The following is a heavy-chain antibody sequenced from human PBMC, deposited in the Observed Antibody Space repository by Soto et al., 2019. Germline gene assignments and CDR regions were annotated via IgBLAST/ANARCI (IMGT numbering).Heavy chain of an antibody. Sequence: ASVKVCCKASGVTFSSYAISWVRQAPGQGLEWMGGIIPIFGTANYAQKFQGRVTITADESTSTAYMELSSLRSEDTAVYYCASSTYYDFWSGSPIPNWFDPWGQGTLVTVSS. CDR2: IIPIFGTA. J-gene: IGHJ5*02. CDR3: ASSTYYDFWSGSPIPNWFDP. CDR1: GVTFSSYA. D-gene: IGHD3-3*01. V-gene: IGHV1-69*13.